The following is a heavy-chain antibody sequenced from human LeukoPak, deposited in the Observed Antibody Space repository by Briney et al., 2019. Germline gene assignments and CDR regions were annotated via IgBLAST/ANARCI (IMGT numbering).Heavy chain of an antibody. CDR2: IIPIFGTA. Sequence: SVKVSCKVSGYTLTELSMHWVRQAPGQGLEWMGGIIPIFGTANYAQKFQGRVTITADESTSTAYMELSSLRSEDTAVYYCAGYYYDSSGYDYWGQGTLVTVSS. D-gene: IGHD3-22*01. CDR3: AGYYYDSSGYDY. V-gene: IGHV1-69*13. J-gene: IGHJ4*02. CDR1: GYTLTELS.